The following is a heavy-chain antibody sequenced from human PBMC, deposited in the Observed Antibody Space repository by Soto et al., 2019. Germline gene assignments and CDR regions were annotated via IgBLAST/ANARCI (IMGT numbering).Heavy chain of an antibody. CDR1: GYSFTSYF. CDR3: ASLIGVDTLRDY. J-gene: IGHJ4*02. CDR2: IDPDGGST. D-gene: IGHD3-3*01. V-gene: IGHV1-46*01. Sequence: QVQLVQSGAEVKKPGASVKISCKASGYSFTSYFMHWVRQAPGQGPEWMGIIDPDGGSTSYAQKFQGRDTMTTDTSTSTVYVELSSLRSEDTAVYYCASLIGVDTLRDYWGQGTLVTVSS.